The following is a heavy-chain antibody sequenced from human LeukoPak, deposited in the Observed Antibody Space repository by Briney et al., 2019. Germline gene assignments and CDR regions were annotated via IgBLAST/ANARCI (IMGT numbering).Heavy chain of an antibody. J-gene: IGHJ6*02. V-gene: IGHV3-33*01. CDR1: GFTFSSYG. CDR2: IWYDGSNK. Sequence: GGSLRLSCAASGFTFSSYGMHWVRQAPGKGLEWVAVIWYDGSNKYYADSVKDRFTISRDNSKNTLYLQMNSLRAEDTAVYYCARDRAQQTRSSWYWDYYYDGMDVWGQPTKVTVSS. CDR3: ARDRAQQTRSSWYWDYYYDGMDV. D-gene: IGHD6-13*01.